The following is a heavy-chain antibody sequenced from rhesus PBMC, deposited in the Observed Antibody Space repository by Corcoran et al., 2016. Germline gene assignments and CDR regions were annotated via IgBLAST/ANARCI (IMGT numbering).Heavy chain of an antibody. CDR1: GGSISSSY. Sequence: QLQLQESGPGLVKPSETLSVTCAVSGGSISSSYWSWIRQAPGKGLEGLGYFYGSGSSTNYNPSLKSRVTLSVDTSKNQLSLKLSSVTAADTAVYYCASSGYCTGSGCYEYFEFWGQGALVTVSS. CDR3: ASSGYCTGSGCYEYFEF. V-gene: IGHV4-169*02. CDR2: FYGSGSST. D-gene: IGHD2-21*01. J-gene: IGHJ1*01.